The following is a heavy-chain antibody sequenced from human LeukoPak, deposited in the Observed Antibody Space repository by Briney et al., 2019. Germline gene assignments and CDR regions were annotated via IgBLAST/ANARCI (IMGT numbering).Heavy chain of an antibody. V-gene: IGHV4-4*07. D-gene: IGHD6-13*01. CDR1: GGSISSYY. CDR3: ARDAGTQRGYYYYYYMDV. CDR2: IYTSGST. Sequence: SETLSLTCTVSGGSISSYYWSWIRQPAGKGLEWIGRIYTSGSTNYNPSLKSRVTMSVDTSKNQFSMKLSSVTAADTAVYYCARDAGTQRGYYYYYYMDVWGKGTTVTVSS. J-gene: IGHJ6*03.